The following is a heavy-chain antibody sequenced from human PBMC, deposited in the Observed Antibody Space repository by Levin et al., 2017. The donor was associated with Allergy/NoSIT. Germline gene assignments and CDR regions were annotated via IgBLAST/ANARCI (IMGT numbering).Heavy chain of an antibody. J-gene: IGHJ4*02. D-gene: IGHD6-19*01. V-gene: IGHV4-34*01. CDR2: INHSGST. Sequence: SETLSLTCAVYGGSFSGYYWSWIRQPPGKGLEWIGEINHSGSTNYNPSLKSRVTISVDTSKNQFSLKLSSVTAADTAVYYCARGSRGQYSSGWYGKRRGATTFDYWGQGTLVTVSS. CDR3: ARGSRGQYSSGWYGKRRGATTFDY. CDR1: GGSFSGYY.